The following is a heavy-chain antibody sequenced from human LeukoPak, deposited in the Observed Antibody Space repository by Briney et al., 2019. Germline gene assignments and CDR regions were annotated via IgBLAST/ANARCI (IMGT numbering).Heavy chain of an antibody. D-gene: IGHD5-18*01. CDR3: ARDRWGYSYGGD. J-gene: IGHJ4*02. V-gene: IGHV3-21*01. Sequence: GGSLRLSCAASGFTFSSYSMNWVREAPGEGLGWVSSISSSSSYIYYADLVKGRFPISRDNAKTSLYLQMNSRRAEDTAVYYCARDRWGYSYGGDCGQGTLVTVSS. CDR1: GFTFSSYS. CDR2: ISSSSSYI.